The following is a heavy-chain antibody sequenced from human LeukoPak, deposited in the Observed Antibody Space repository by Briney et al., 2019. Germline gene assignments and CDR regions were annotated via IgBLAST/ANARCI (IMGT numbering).Heavy chain of an antibody. D-gene: IGHD3-9*01. CDR3: AKALSTDILTGSDY. Sequence: GGSLRLSCAASGFTFSSYSMNWVRQAPGKGLEWVSSISSSSSYIYYADSVKGRFTISRDNSKNTLYLQMNSLRAEDTAVYYCAKALSTDILTGSDYWGQGTLVTVSS. V-gene: IGHV3-21*04. CDR1: GFTFSSYS. CDR2: ISSSSSYI. J-gene: IGHJ4*02.